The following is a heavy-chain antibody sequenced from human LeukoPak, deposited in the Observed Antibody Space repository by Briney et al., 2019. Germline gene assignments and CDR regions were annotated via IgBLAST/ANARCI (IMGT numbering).Heavy chain of an antibody. D-gene: IGHD2-2*01. CDR3: ASGSRKDIVVVWAAFDI. CDR2: IYSGGST. J-gene: IGHJ3*02. Sequence: SGGSLRLSCAASGFTVSSNYMSWVRQAPGKGLEWVSVIYSGGSTYYADSVKGRFTISRDNSKNTLYLQMNSLRAEDTAVYYCASGSRKDIVVVWAAFDIWGQGTMVTVSS. V-gene: IGHV3-53*01. CDR1: GFTVSSNY.